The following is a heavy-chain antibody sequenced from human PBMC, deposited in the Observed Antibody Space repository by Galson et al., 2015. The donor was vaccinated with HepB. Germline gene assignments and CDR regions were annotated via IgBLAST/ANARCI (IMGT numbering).Heavy chain of an antibody. D-gene: IGHD4-17*01. CDR1: GFTFSSYW. Sequence: SLRLSCAASGFTFSSYWMSWVRQAPGKGLEWVANIKQDGSEKYNVDSVKGRFTISRDNAKNSLYLQMNSLRAEDTAVYYCARQTVTNSHLYYFDYWGQGTLVTVSS. V-gene: IGHV3-7*03. J-gene: IGHJ4*02. CDR3: ARQTVTNSHLYYFDY. CDR2: IKQDGSEK.